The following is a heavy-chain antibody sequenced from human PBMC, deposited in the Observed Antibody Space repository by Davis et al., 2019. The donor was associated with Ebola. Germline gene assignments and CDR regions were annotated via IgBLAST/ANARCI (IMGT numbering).Heavy chain of an antibody. J-gene: IGHJ4*02. V-gene: IGHV1-46*01. CDR3: VGDHGYFVRPYYFDD. CDR2: INPSGGST. CDR1: GYTFTSYA. Sequence: AASVKVSCKASGYTFTSYAMNWVRQAPGQGLEWMGIINPSGGSTSYAQKFQGRVTMTRDTSTSTVYMELSSLRSDDTAVYYCVGDHGYFVRPYYFDDWGQGILVTVSS. D-gene: IGHD2/OR15-2a*01.